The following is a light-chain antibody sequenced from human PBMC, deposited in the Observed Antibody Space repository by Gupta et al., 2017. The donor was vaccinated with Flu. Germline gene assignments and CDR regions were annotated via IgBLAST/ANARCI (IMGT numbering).Light chain of an antibody. J-gene: IGKJ5*01. V-gene: IGKV1-16*02. CDR2: AAS. CDR3: QQENSYPNT. Sequence: DIQMTQSPSSLSASVGDRVTITCRASQGIINNLAWFQQKPGKGPKSLIYAASSLQRGVPSKFSGSGSVSGTDFTLTISSLQPEDSATYFCQQENSYPNTFGQGTRMEIK. CDR1: QGIINN.